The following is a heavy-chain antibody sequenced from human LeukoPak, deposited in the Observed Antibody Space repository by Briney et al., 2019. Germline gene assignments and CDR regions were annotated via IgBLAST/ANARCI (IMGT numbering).Heavy chain of an antibody. V-gene: IGHV3-20*04. Sequence: GGSLRLSCEASGFTFDDYGMSWVRQPPGKGLEWVSGISRNGGSADYADSVKGRFTISRDNAKNSHFLQMNSLRVEDTAFYYCARGFRNGPFDCWGQGTLVTVSS. CDR2: ISRNGGSA. D-gene: IGHD2-8*01. CDR3: ARGFRNGPFDC. CDR1: GFTFDDYG. J-gene: IGHJ4*02.